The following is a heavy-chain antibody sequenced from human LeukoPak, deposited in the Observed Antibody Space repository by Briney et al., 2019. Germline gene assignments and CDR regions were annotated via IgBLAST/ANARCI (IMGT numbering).Heavy chain of an antibody. V-gene: IGHV4-31*03. CDR2: IHYRGST. CDR1: GGSISSGDFY. CDR3: ARNKVWVAIPYYYYTDV. Sequence: PSQTLSLTCTVSGGSISSGDFYWNWVRQHPGKGLEWIGYIHYRGSTYYNPSLQSRVSMSVDTSKNQFSLKLTSVTAADTAVYYCARNKVWVAIPYYYYTDVWGKGTTVTVSS. J-gene: IGHJ6*03. D-gene: IGHD2-21*01.